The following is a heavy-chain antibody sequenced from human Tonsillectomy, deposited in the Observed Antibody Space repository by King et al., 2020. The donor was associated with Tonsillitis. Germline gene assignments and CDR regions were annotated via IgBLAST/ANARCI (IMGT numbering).Heavy chain of an antibody. V-gene: IGHV4-34*01. D-gene: IGHD5-12*01. CDR3: ARVQVATNDAFDI. Sequence: VQLQQWGAGLLKPSETLSLTCAVYGGSFNSYYWSWIRQPPGKGLEWIGEINHSGSTNYNPSLKSRVTISVDTSKNQFSQKLSSVTAADTAVYYCARVQVATNDAFDIWGQGTMVTVSS. CDR1: GGSFNSYY. J-gene: IGHJ3*02. CDR2: INHSGST.